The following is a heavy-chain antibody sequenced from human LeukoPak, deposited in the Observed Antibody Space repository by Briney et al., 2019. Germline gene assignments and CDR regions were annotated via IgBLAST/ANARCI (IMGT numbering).Heavy chain of an antibody. V-gene: IGHV3-30*19. Sequence: GGSLRLSCAASGFTFSYYGMHWVRQAPGKGLEWATLITYDGSTKYYADSVKGRFTISRDNSKNRLYLQMDSLRGEDTAVYYCAKDRSWHGLEYWGQGALVTVSS. D-gene: IGHD3-16*02. CDR2: ITYDGSTK. CDR1: GFTFSYYG. J-gene: IGHJ4*02. CDR3: AKDRSWHGLEY.